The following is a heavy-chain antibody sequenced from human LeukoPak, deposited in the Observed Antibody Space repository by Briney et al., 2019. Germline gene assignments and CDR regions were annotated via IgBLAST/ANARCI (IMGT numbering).Heavy chain of an antibody. D-gene: IGHD2-15*01. CDR3: ARDWSVEYCSGGSCYSDYYYYYMDV. V-gene: IGHV3-48*01. Sequence: GGSLRLSCAASRFTFSRYSMNWVRETLGKGLEWVSYISIFIRTIYYADSVKGRFTISRDNAKNSLYLQMNSLRAEDTAVYYCARDWSVEYCSGGSCYSDYYYYYMDVWGKGTTVTVSS. J-gene: IGHJ6*03. CDR2: ISIFIRTI. CDR1: RFTFSRYS.